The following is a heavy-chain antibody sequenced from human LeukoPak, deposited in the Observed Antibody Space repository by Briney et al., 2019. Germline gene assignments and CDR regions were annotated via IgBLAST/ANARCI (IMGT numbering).Heavy chain of an antibody. Sequence: SETLSLTCAVYGGSFSGYYWSWIRQPPGKGLEWIGEINHSGSTNYNPSLKSRVTISVDTSKNQFSLKLSSVTAADTAVYYCARVGVWSGYSSGYWGQGTLVTVSS. D-gene: IGHD3-3*01. J-gene: IGHJ4*02. CDR1: GGSFSGYY. CDR2: INHSGST. V-gene: IGHV4-34*01. CDR3: ARVGVWSGYSSGY.